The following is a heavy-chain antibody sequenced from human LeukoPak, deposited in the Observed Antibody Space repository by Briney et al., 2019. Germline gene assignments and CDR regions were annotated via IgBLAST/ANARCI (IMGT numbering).Heavy chain of an antibody. Sequence: SQTLSLTCAISGDSVSINSAAWNWIRQSPSRGLEWLGRTYYRSKWYNDYAVSVKSRITINPDTSKNQFSLQLNSVTPEDTAVYYCARAGYCSGGSCYFRYYFDYWGQGTLVTVSS. V-gene: IGHV6-1*01. D-gene: IGHD2-15*01. CDR3: ARAGYCSGGSCYFRYYFDY. J-gene: IGHJ4*02. CDR1: GDSVSINSAA. CDR2: TYYRSKWYN.